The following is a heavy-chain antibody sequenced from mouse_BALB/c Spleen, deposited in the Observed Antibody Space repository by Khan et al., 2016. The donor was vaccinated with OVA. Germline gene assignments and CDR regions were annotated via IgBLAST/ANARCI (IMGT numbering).Heavy chain of an antibody. J-gene: IGHJ2*01. CDR1: GYSITSDYA. V-gene: IGHV3-2*02. CDR2: ISYSGNT. CDR3: ARVYGGDFDY. Sequence: EVQLQESGPGLVKPSQSLSLICTVTGYSITSDYAWNWIRQFPGNKLEWMGFISYSGNTKFNPSLKSRISLTRDTSKNQFFLQLNSVTTEDTATYYCARVYGGDFDYWGHGTTLTVSS. D-gene: IGHD1-1*01.